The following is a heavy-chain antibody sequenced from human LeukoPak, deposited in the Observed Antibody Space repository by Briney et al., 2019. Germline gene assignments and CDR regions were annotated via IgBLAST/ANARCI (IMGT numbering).Heavy chain of an antibody. V-gene: IGHV3-48*04. J-gene: IGHJ4*02. CDR1: GFTFSSYS. Sequence: GGSLRLSCAASGFTFSSYSMNWARQAPGKGLEWVSYISSSTSTIYYADSVKGRFTISRDNAKNSLYLQMNSLRAEDTAVYYCAREVQYASGWHWGQGTLVTVSS. D-gene: IGHD6-19*01. CDR2: ISSSTSTI. CDR3: AREVQYASGWH.